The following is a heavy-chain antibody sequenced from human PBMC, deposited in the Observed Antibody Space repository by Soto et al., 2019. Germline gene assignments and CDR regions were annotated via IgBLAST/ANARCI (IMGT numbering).Heavy chain of an antibody. Sequence: ASVKVSCKASGYTFTSYGISWVRQAPGLGPEWMGWIITENGYTDYAQRFQGRVTMTADAATSTAYMELRRLRSDDTAVYYCARFVQQRGDFFSVTWGQGTLVTVSS. V-gene: IGHV1-18*01. D-gene: IGHD6-13*01. CDR3: ARFVQQRGDFFSVT. CDR2: IITENGYT. J-gene: IGHJ5*02. CDR1: GYTFTSYG.